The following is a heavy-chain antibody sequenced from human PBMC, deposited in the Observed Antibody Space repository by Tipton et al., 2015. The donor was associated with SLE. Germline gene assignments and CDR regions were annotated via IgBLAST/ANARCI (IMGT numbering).Heavy chain of an antibody. CDR2: IYYSGST. V-gene: IGHV4-59*01. Sequence: TLSLTCTVSGGSISSYYWSWIRQPPGKGLEWIGYIYYSGSTNYNPSLKSRVTISVDTSKNQFSLKLSSVTAADTAVYYCAGDGTVTGDGMDVWGQGTTVTVSS. CDR1: GGSISSYY. J-gene: IGHJ6*02. CDR3: AGDGTVTGDGMDV. D-gene: IGHD4-17*01.